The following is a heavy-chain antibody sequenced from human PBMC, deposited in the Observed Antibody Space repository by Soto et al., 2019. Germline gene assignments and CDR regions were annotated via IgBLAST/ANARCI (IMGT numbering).Heavy chain of an antibody. CDR1: GGTFSSYA. CDR3: ASGDYDILTGYKG. V-gene: IGHV1-69*13. D-gene: IGHD3-9*01. Sequence: SVKVPCKASGGTFSSYAISWVRQAPGQGLEWMGGIIPIFGTANYAQKFQGRVTITADESTSTAYMELSSLRSEDTAVYYCASGDYDILTGYKGWGQGTLVTVSS. CDR2: IIPIFGTA. J-gene: IGHJ4*02.